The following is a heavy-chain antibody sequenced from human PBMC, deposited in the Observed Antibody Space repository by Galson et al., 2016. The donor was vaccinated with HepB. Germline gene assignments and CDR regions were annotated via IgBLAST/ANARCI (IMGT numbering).Heavy chain of an antibody. V-gene: IGHV3-30*03. CDR1: GFTFSSYG. D-gene: IGHD2-2*01. Sequence: SLRLSCAASGFTFSSYGMHWVRLAPGKGLEWVAVISYDGSNKYYADSVQGRFSISRDNSKNTLYLQMNSLRVEDSAMYYCARDPRGYCSTTTCWYYFDSWGQGTLVTVAS. CDR2: ISYDGSNK. CDR3: ARDPRGYCSTTTCWYYFDS. J-gene: IGHJ4*02.